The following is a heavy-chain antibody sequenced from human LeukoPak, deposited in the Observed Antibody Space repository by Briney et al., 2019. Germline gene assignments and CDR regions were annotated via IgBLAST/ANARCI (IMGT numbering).Heavy chain of an antibody. CDR1: GGSISSYY. J-gene: IGHJ4*02. CDR3: ARVKGYSNLAPDY. CDR2: IYYSGST. V-gene: IGHV4-59*01. Sequence: PSETLSLTCTVSGGSISSYYWSWIRQPPGKGLEWIGYIYYSGSTNYNPSLKSRVTISVDTSKNQFSLKLSSVTAADTAVYYCARVKGYSNLAPDYWGQGTLVTVSS. D-gene: IGHD4-11*01.